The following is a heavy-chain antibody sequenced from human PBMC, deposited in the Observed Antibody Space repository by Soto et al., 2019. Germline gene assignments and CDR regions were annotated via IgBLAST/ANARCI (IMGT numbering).Heavy chain of an antibody. D-gene: IGHD3-3*01. CDR3: ARAFNDFWSGYYSPPEWYFEL. CDR2: IKSDGSST. V-gene: IGHV3-74*01. J-gene: IGHJ2*01. Sequence: GGSLRLSCAASGFTFSTYWMHWVRQAPGKGLVWVSRIKSDGSSTSYAESVKGRFTISRDNAKNTLYLQMNSLRAEDTAVYYCARAFNDFWSGYYSPPEWYFELWGRGNMVTVSS. CDR1: GFTFSTYW.